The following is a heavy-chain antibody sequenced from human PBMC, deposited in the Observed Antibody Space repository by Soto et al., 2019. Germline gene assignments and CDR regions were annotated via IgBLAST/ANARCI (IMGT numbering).Heavy chain of an antibody. Sequence: SVKVSCKASGGTFSSCAISWVRQAPGQGLEWMGGIIPIFGTANYAQKFQGRVTITADESTSTAYMELSSLRSEDTAVYYCARITMVRGVISYYYYGMDVWGQGTTVTVSS. CDR2: IIPIFGTA. V-gene: IGHV1-69*13. CDR3: ARITMVRGVISYYYYGMDV. J-gene: IGHJ6*02. D-gene: IGHD3-10*01. CDR1: GGTFSSCA.